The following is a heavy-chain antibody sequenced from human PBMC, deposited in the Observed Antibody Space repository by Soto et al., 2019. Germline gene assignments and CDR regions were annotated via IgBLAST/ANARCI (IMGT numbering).Heavy chain of an antibody. CDR2: ISGSGGST. J-gene: IGHJ4*02. D-gene: IGHD3-3*01. CDR3: AKDHLSQKPRFLEWLQAPGDY. V-gene: IGHV3-23*01. Sequence: PGGSLRLSCAASGFTFSSYAMSWVRQAPGKGLEWVSAISGSGGSTYYADSVKGWFTISRDNSKNTLYLQMNSLRAEDTAVYYCAKDHLSQKPRFLEWLQAPGDYWGQGTLVTVSS. CDR1: GFTFSSYA.